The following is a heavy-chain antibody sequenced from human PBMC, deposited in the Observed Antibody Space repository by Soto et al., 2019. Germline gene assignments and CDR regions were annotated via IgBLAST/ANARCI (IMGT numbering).Heavy chain of an antibody. J-gene: IGHJ4*02. CDR3: AVDYYNTSDYYYY. D-gene: IGHD3-22*01. V-gene: IGHV1-69*01. CDR2: IIPIFDTT. Sequence: QVQLVQSGAEVKKPGSSVKVSCKASGGTFSSYAISWVRQAPGQGLEWMGGIIPIFDTTNYAQKFQGRVTITADEFTSTAYMELSGLRSEDTAVYYCAVDYYNTSDYYYYRGPGTLVTVSS. CDR1: GGTFSSYA.